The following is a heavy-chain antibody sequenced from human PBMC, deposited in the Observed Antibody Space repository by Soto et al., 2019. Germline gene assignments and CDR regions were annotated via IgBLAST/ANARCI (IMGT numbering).Heavy chain of an antibody. CDR2: IYYSGST. V-gene: IGHV4-59*12. CDR1: GGSISSYY. J-gene: IGHJ6*02. Sequence: SETLSLTCSVSGGSISSYYWSWIRQPPGKGLEWIGYIYYSGSTNYNPSLKSRVTISVDTSKNQFSLKLSSVTAADTAVYYCTREIRGIAAAGTYGMDVWGQGTTVTVSS. D-gene: IGHD6-13*01. CDR3: TREIRGIAAAGTYGMDV.